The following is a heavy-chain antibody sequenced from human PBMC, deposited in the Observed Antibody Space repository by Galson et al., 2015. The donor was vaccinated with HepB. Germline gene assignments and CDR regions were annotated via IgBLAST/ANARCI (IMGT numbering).Heavy chain of an antibody. CDR2: ISGSGGST. J-gene: IGHJ4*02. CDR1: GFTFSSYA. V-gene: IGHV3-23*01. CDR3: AKESHLGSGWWFDY. D-gene: IGHD6-19*01. Sequence: SLRLSCAASGFTFSSYAMSWVRQTPGKGLEWVSGISGSGGSTYYADSVKGRFTISRDNSKNTLYLQMNSLRAEDTAVYYCAKESHLGSGWWFDYWGQGALVTVSS.